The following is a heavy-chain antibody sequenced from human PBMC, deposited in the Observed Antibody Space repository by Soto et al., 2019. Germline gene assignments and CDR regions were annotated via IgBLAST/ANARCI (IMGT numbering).Heavy chain of an antibody. CDR1: GGSISSGDYY. J-gene: IGHJ6*02. CDR3: ARAGGRVRGPRVMDV. D-gene: IGHD3-10*01. Sequence: SETLSLTCTVSGGSISSGDYYWSWIRQPPGKGLEWIGYIYYSGSTYYNPSLKSRVTISVDTSKNQFSLKLSSVTAADTAVYYCARAGGRVRGPRVMDVWGQGTTVIVSS. CDR2: IYYSGST. V-gene: IGHV4-30-4*01.